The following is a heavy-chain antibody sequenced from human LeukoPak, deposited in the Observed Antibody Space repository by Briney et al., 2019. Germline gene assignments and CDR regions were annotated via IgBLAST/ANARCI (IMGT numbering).Heavy chain of an antibody. Sequence: GGSLRLSCAASGFTFSKYSMNWVRQAPGKGLEWVSSISRSSGYIFYADSVKGRFTISRDNAKNSLYLQMNSLRAEDSAVYYCARVGSTPPPLYYYYYMDVWGKGTTVTVSS. J-gene: IGHJ6*03. CDR3: ARVGSTPPPLYYYYYMDV. CDR2: ISRSSGYI. CDR1: GFTFSKYS. V-gene: IGHV3-21*01. D-gene: IGHD3-10*01.